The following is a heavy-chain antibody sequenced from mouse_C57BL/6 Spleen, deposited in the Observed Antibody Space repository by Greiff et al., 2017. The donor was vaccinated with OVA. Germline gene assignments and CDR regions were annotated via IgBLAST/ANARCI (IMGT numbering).Heavy chain of an antibody. CDR1: GFTFSDYY. D-gene: IGHD2-14*01. J-gene: IGHJ2*01. CDR2: ISYDGSST. CDR3: TRGYVRGFDY. V-gene: IGHV5-16*01. Sequence: EVMLVESEGGLVQPGSSMKLSCTASGFTFSDYYMAWVRQVPEKGLEWVANISYDGSSTYYLDSLKSRFIISRDNAKNILYLQMSSLKSEDTATYYCTRGYVRGFDYWGQGTTLTVSS.